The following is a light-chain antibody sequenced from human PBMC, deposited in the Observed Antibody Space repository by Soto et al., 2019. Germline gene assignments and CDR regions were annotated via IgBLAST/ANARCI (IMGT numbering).Light chain of an antibody. CDR3: SSYTGSTSLVYV. Sequence: QSVLTQPASVSGSPGQSISISCTGTSSDVDRYNFVSWYQQRPGKAPKLIIYDVANRPSGISNRFSGSKSGNTASLSISGLQAEDEADYYCSSYTGSTSLVYVFGPGTKLTVL. CDR1: SSDVDRYNF. CDR2: DVA. V-gene: IGLV2-14*03. J-gene: IGLJ1*01.